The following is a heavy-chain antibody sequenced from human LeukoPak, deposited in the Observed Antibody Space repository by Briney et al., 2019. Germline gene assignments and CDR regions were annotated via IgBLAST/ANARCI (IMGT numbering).Heavy chain of an antibody. J-gene: IGHJ4*02. D-gene: IGHD5-12*01. V-gene: IGHV1-2*04. CDR3: ARAGGYSGYENDY. Sequence: ASVKVSCKASGYTFTGYYMHWVRQAPGQGLEWMGRTNPNSGGTNYAQKFQGWVTMTRDTSISTAYMELSRLRSDDTAVYYCARAGGYSGYENDYWGQGTLVTVSS. CDR2: TNPNSGGT. CDR1: GYTFTGYY.